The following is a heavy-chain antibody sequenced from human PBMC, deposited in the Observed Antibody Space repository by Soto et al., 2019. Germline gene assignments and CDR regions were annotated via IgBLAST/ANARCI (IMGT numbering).Heavy chain of an antibody. CDR1: GFTVTTNY. CDR3: ARGFCNGTNCYANWFAP. J-gene: IGHJ5*02. V-gene: IGHV3-66*01. D-gene: IGHD2-2*01. CDR2: IYIAGGT. Sequence: EVQLVESGGGLVQPGGSLRLSCAASGFTVTTNYMTWVRQAPGKGLEWVSLIYIAGGTKYADSVEGRFTISRDSSKNTLYLQMNSLRAEDTAVYYCARGFCNGTNCYANWFAPWGQGTLVTVSS.